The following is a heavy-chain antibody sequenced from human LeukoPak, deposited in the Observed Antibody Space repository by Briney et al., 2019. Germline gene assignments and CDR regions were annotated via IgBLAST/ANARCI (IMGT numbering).Heavy chain of an antibody. CDR3: ARLMVRGVITPSDY. J-gene: IGHJ4*02. CDR1: GFTFSNAW. Sequence: GGSLRLSCAASGFTFSNAWMSWVRQAPGKGLEWVSSISSSSSYIYYADSVKGRFTISRDNAKNSLYLQMNSLRAEDTAVYYCARLMVRGVITPSDYWGQGTLVTVSS. D-gene: IGHD3-10*01. CDR2: ISSSSSYI. V-gene: IGHV3-21*01.